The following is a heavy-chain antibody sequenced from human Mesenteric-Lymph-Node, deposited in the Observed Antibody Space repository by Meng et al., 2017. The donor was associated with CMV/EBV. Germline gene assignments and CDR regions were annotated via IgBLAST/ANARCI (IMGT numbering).Heavy chain of an antibody. CDR3: ARDPYRYDFWSGYYGEGGFDM. J-gene: IGHJ3*02. D-gene: IGHD3-3*01. CDR1: GFDFSTYS. CDR2: ISSRGSSI. Sequence: GESLKISCAASGFDFSTYSMNWVRQSPGKGLEWVSYISSRGSSIYYADSVKGRFTISRDNAKNSLYLQVTSLRAEDTAVYYCARDPYRYDFWSGYYGEGGFDMWGQGTMVTVSS. V-gene: IGHV3-48*04.